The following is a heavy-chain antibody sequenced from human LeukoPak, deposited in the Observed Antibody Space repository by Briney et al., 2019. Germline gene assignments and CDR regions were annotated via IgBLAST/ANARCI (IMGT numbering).Heavy chain of an antibody. CDR2: ISSSSSTI. J-gene: IGHJ4*02. V-gene: IGHV3-48*01. Sequence: GGSLRLSCAASGFTFSSYSMNWVRQAPGKGLEWVSYISSSSSTIYYADSVKGRFTISRDNAKNSLYLQMNSLRAEDTAVYYCAREYDVVVPAARYWGQGTLVTVSS. CDR1: GFTFSSYS. CDR3: AREYDVVVPAARY. D-gene: IGHD2-2*01.